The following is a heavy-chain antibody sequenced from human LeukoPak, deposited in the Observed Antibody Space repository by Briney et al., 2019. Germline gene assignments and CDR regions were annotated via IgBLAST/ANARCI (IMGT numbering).Heavy chain of an antibody. CDR2: ISGDGGST. J-gene: IGHJ6*02. CDR1: GFTFDDYA. V-gene: IGHV3-43*02. Sequence: SGGSLRLSCAAAGFTFDDYAMHWVRQAPGKGLEWVSFISGDGGSTYYADSVKGRFTISRDNSKNSLFLQMNSLRTEDTALYYCAKAYCSRTRCSHYYYSMDVWGQGTTVTVSS. CDR3: AKAYCSRTRCSHYYYSMDV. D-gene: IGHD2-2*01.